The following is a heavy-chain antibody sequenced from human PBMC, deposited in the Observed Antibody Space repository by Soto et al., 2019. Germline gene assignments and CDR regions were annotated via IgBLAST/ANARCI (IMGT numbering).Heavy chain of an antibody. V-gene: IGHV5-51*01. D-gene: IGHD3-10*01. CDR3: ATQYGDTMLPGAPGD. CDR1: GYSFTSYW. Sequence: GESLKISCKGSGYSFTSYWIGWVRQMPGKGLEWMGIIYPGDSDTRYNPSFQGQVTISADKSISTAYLQWSSLKASDTAMYYCATQYGDTMLPGAPGDWGQGTLVTVSS. CDR2: IYPGDSDT. J-gene: IGHJ4*02.